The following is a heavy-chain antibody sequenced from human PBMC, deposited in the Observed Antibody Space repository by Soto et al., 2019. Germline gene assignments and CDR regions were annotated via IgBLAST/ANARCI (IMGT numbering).Heavy chain of an antibody. CDR1: GFTFSSYS. J-gene: IGHJ4*02. CDR2: ISSSSSYI. Sequence: EVQLVESGGVLVKPGGSLRLSCAASGFTFSSYSMNWVRQAPGQGLEWVSSISSSSSYIYYADSVKGRFTISRDNAKNSLYLQMNSLRAEDTAVYYCARDKGSGSCHYWGQGTLVTVSS. V-gene: IGHV3-21*01. D-gene: IGHD3-10*01. CDR3: ARDKGSGSCHY.